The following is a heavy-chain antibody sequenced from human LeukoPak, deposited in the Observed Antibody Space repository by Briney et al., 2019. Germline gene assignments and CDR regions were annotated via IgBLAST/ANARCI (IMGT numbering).Heavy chain of an antibody. V-gene: IGHV4-39*01. CDR3: ASKGGDDSGSYHRLFDY. CDR1: GGSISSSSYY. D-gene: IGHD3-10*01. Sequence: SETLSLTCTVSGGSISSSSYYWGWIRQPPGKGLEWIGSIYYSGSTYYNPSLKSRVTISVDTSKNQFSLKLSSVTAADTAVYYCASKGGDDSGSYHRLFDYWGQGTLVTVSS. J-gene: IGHJ4*02. CDR2: IYYSGST.